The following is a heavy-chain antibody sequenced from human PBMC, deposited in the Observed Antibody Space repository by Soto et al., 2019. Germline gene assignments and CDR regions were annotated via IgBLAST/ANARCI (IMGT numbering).Heavy chain of an antibody. J-gene: IGHJ4*02. CDR3: ARRKGDYYDSSGYHYYFDY. D-gene: IGHD3-22*01. Sequence: QVQLVQSGAEVKKPGASVKVSCKASGYTFTGYYMHWVRQAPGQGLEWMGWINPNSGGTKSAQKFQGRVTMDRDTSISTAYMELSRLRSDDTAVYYCARRKGDYYDSSGYHYYFDYWGQGTLVTVSS. CDR2: INPNSGGT. V-gene: IGHV1-2*02. CDR1: GYTFTGYY.